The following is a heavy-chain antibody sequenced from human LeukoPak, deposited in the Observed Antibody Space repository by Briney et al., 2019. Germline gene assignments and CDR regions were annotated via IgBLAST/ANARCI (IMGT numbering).Heavy chain of an antibody. Sequence: PSETLSLTCTVSGGSISSGGYYWSWMRQHPGKGLEWIGYIYYFGNTYYNPSLKSRVTISVDTSKNQFSLKLSSVTAADTAVYYCARYDSSGYYSRTLNWFDPWGQGTLVTVSS. CDR1: GGSISSGGYY. CDR3: ARYDSSGYYSRTLNWFDP. V-gene: IGHV4-31*03. D-gene: IGHD3-22*01. J-gene: IGHJ5*02. CDR2: IYYFGNT.